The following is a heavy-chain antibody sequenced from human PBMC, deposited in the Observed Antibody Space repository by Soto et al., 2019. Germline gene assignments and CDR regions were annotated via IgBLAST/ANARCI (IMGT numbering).Heavy chain of an antibody. V-gene: IGHV5-51*01. CDR1: GYSFSNYW. J-gene: IGHJ5*02. Sequence: GESLNLSCKGSGYSFSNYWIVWVRQMPGKGLEWMGIIYPGDSETKYSPSFQGQVTISADKSINTAYLQWISLKASDTAMYYCARRRAGNPDDWFDPWGQGTLVTVSS. D-gene: IGHD6-13*01. CDR2: IYPGDSET. CDR3: ARRRAGNPDDWFDP.